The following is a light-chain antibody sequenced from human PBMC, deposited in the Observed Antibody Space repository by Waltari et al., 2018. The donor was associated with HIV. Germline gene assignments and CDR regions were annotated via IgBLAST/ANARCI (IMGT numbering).Light chain of an antibody. CDR2: DNN. CDR3: ATWDSSLSAVV. CDR1: SSNIGSNY. Sequence: QSVLTQPPSVSAAPGQKVTISCSGSSSNIGSNYVSWYQQLPGTAPKFLIYDNNTRPSGIPDRFSGSKSGTSATLGITGLQTGDEADYYCATWDSSLSAVVFGGGTKLTVL. J-gene: IGLJ2*01. V-gene: IGLV1-51*01.